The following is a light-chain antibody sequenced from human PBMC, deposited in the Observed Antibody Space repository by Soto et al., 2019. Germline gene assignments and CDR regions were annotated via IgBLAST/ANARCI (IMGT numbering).Light chain of an antibody. V-gene: IGKV1-16*01. Sequence: DIQMTQSPSSLSASVGARVTITCQASQNINNYLNWYQQKPGKAPKLLIYAASSLQSGVPSRFSGSGSGTEFTLTISSLQPDDFATYYCQHYNSYPVTFGQGTKVDIK. J-gene: IGKJ1*01. CDR2: AAS. CDR1: QNINNY. CDR3: QHYNSYPVT.